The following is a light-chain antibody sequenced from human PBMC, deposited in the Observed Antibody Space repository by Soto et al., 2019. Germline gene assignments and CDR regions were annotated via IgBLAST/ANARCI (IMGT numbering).Light chain of an antibody. V-gene: IGLV2-14*03. CDR2: DVS. J-gene: IGLJ1*01. Sequence: QSALTQPASVSGSPGQSITISCTGTSSDVGGYNYVSWYQRHPGKAPKLIIYDVSNRPSGISNRFSGSKSGNTASLTISGLQAEDEADYYCSSYTSRSLYVFGTGTKLTVL. CDR3: SSYTSRSLYV. CDR1: SSDVGGYNY.